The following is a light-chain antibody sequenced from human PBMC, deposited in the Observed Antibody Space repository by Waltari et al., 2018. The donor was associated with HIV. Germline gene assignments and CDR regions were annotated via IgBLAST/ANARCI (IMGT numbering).Light chain of an antibody. Sequence: VVLTQFPATLSVSPGDTATLSCRASESLSGNLAWYQQKPGQAPRLLTHDTSTRATGVPARFGGSRSGTDFTLTISSLRPEDIAVYYCQQYIRWPLTFGGGTKVEIK. CDR2: DTS. CDR1: ESLSGN. CDR3: QQYIRWPLT. J-gene: IGKJ4*01. V-gene: IGKV3-15*01.